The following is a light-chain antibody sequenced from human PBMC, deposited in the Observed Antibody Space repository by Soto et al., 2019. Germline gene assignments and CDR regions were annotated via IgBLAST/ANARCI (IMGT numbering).Light chain of an antibody. V-gene: IGKV3-20*01. Sequence: EVVLTQSPGTLSLSPGERATLSCRASQSVTSSYLAWYQQKPGQAPRLLIYGASTRATGIPDRFSASGSGTDFTLTISRLEPEDFAVYYCQPHGSSPFTFGPGTKVDIK. CDR1: QSVTSSY. CDR3: QPHGSSPFT. J-gene: IGKJ3*01. CDR2: GAS.